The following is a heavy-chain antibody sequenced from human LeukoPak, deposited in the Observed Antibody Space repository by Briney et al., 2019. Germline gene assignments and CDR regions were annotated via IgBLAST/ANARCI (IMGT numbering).Heavy chain of an antibody. CDR1: GGSISSYY. V-gene: IGHV4-59*01. CDR3: ARVKSYGSFDY. J-gene: IGHJ4*02. Sequence: SETLSLTCTVSGGSISSYYWSWIRQPPGKGLEWIGYIYYSGSTNYNPSLKSRVTISVDTSKNQFSLKLSSVTAADTAVYYCARVKSYGSFDYWGQGTLVTVSS. CDR2: IYYSGST. D-gene: IGHD5-18*01.